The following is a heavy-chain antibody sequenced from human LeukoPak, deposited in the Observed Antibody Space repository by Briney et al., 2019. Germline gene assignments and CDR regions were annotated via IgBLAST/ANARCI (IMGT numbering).Heavy chain of an antibody. V-gene: IGHV4-59*01. CDR3: ARDSGVGFSYYYYYGMDV. CDR1: GGSISSYY. CDR2: ISYSGST. Sequence: SETLSLTCTVSGGSISSYYWSWIRQPPGKGLEWIGYISYSGSTNYNPSLKSRVTISVDTSKNQFSLKLSSVTAADTAVYYCARDSGVGFSYYYYYGMDVWGQGTTVTVSS. D-gene: IGHD2-15*01. J-gene: IGHJ6*02.